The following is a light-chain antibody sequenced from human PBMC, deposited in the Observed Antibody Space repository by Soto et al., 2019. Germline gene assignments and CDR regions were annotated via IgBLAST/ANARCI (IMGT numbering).Light chain of an antibody. CDR3: QQCGSSPCFT. V-gene: IGKV3-20*01. J-gene: IGKJ3*01. CDR2: GAF. Sequence: DIVLTQSPATLSLSPGERATLSCRASQSINSRYFAWYQQKPGQAPTLLIYGAFSRANGIPDRFSGSGSGTDVTITISSLELEDFAVYYCQQCGSSPCFTFGRGTKVDIK. CDR1: QSINSRY.